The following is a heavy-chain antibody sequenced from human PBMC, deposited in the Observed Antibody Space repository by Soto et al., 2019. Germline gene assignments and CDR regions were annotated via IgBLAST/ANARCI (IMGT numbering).Heavy chain of an antibody. CDR1: GLTFSSYA. CDR2: ISGSGGST. Sequence: PGGSLRLSCAASGLTFSSYAMSWVRQAPGKGLEWVSAISGSGGSTYYADSVKGRFTISRDNSKNTLYLQMNSLRSEDTAVYYCATLAAAGTIGYWGQGTLVTVSS. D-gene: IGHD6-13*01. V-gene: IGHV3-23*01. CDR3: ATLAAAGTIGY. J-gene: IGHJ4*02.